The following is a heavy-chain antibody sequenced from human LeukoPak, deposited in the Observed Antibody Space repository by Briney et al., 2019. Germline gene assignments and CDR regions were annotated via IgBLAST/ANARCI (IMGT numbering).Heavy chain of an antibody. D-gene: IGHD2-2*01. CDR3: ARGLDCRSTSCYLDN. CDR1: GFSFSSYW. J-gene: IGHJ4*02. Sequence: PGGSLRLSCVASGFSFSSYWMTWVRQAPGKGLEWVANIKQDGSEKFYVDSVKGRFTISRDNAKNSLDLQINSLGAEDTAVYYCARGLDCRSTSCYLDNWGQGTLVTVSS. V-gene: IGHV3-7*01. CDR2: IKQDGSEK.